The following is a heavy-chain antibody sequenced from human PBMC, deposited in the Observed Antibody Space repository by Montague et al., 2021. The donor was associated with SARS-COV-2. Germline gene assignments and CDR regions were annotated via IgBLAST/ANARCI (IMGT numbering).Heavy chain of an antibody. D-gene: IGHD2-15*01. J-gene: IGHJ1*01. Sequence: SETLSLTCTVSGGSISSFYWCWFRQPPGKGLELFWYISDSGSTIYNPSLTSRVTMSLDTSKNQFSLKVNFVTAADTDVYYYARQYSATLPAGDWGQGTLVTVSS. CDR3: ARQYSATLPAGD. CDR2: ISDSGST. V-gene: IGHV4-59*08. CDR1: GGSISSFY.